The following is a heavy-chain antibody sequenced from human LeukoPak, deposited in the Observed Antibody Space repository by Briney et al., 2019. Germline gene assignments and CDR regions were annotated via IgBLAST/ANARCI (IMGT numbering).Heavy chain of an antibody. J-gene: IGHJ4*02. CDR3: ASAAGPFDH. Sequence: GGSLRLSCVVSGLSFSDYGMHWVRQAPGKGLEWVAVIWSDGSNKYYADSVKGRFTISRDNSKNTVYLQMNTLRADDTAVYFCASAAGPFDHWGQGTLVTVSS. CDR1: GLSFSDYG. V-gene: IGHV3-33*01. D-gene: IGHD6-13*01. CDR2: IWSDGSNK.